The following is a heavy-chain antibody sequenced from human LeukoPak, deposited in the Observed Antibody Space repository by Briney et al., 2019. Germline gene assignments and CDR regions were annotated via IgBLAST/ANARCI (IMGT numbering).Heavy chain of an antibody. CDR3: ARRSNYYGSGSYPFGY. Sequence: SETLSLTCTVSGGSISSYYWSWIRQPPGKGLEWIGEINHSGSTNYNPSLKSRVTISVDTSKNQFSLKLSSVTAADTAVYYCARRSNYYGSGSYPFGYWGQGTLVTVSS. CDR1: GGSISSYY. J-gene: IGHJ4*02. V-gene: IGHV4-34*01. D-gene: IGHD3-10*01. CDR2: INHSGST.